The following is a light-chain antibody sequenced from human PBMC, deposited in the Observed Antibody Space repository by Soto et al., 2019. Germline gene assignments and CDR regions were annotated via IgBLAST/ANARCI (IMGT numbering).Light chain of an antibody. J-gene: IGKJ5*01. CDR1: QSIRTN. CDR3: QQYNHWTSIT. CDR2: GAS. V-gene: IGKV3-15*01. Sequence: EIVMTQSPATLSVSPGERAILSCSASQSIRTNVAWYQQRPGQAPRLLIYGASTRATDIPARFSGSGSGTESTLTISSLQSEDFAIYYYQQYNHWTSITFGEGTRL.